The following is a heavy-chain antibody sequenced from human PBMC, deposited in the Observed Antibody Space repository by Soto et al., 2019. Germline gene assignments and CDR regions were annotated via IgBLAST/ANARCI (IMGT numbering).Heavy chain of an antibody. J-gene: IGHJ6*03. Sequence: EVQLVESGGGLVKPGGSLRLSCAASGFTFSSYSMNWVRQAPGKGLEWVSSISSSSSFIYYADSVKGRFTISRDNAKNSLYLQMNSLRAEDTAVYYGGREHGDYSNPLYYYYYMDVWGKGTTVTVSS. CDR3: GREHGDYSNPLYYYYYMDV. CDR1: GFTFSSYS. CDR2: ISSSSSFI. D-gene: IGHD4-17*01. V-gene: IGHV3-21*01.